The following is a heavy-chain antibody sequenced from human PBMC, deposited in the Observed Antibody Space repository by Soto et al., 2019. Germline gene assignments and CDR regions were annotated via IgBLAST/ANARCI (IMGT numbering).Heavy chain of an antibody. CDR1: GGSINTYY. CDR3: ARVGTGTINWFDP. Sequence: SETLSLTCTVSGGSINTYYWSWIRQPPGKGLEWIGNIYYTGSTNYSPSLKSRLTISVDTSKKQFSLKLSSVTAADTAVYYCARVGTGTINWFDPWGQGTLVTVSS. J-gene: IGHJ5*02. V-gene: IGHV4-59*12. D-gene: IGHD1-1*01. CDR2: IYYTGST.